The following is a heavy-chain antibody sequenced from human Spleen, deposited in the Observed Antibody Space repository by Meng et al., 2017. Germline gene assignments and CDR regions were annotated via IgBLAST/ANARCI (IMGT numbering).Heavy chain of an antibody. Sequence: RWGPTLLKPSATLALPCVASGGSFSDYYWSWILPPPGKGLEWIGEINHSGSTNYNPSLENRATISVDTSQNNLSLKLSSVTAADSAVYYCARGPTTMAHDFDYWGQGTLVTVSS. J-gene: IGHJ4*02. CDR2: INHSGST. CDR3: ARGPTTMAHDFDY. CDR1: GGSFSDYY. D-gene: IGHD4-11*01. V-gene: IGHV4-34*01.